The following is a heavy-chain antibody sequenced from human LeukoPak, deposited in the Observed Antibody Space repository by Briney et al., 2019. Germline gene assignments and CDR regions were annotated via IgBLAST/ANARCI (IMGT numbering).Heavy chain of an antibody. D-gene: IGHD5-18*01. J-gene: IGHJ4*02. CDR3: ARGDSYGLSDY. V-gene: IGHV4-34*01. Sequence: SETLSLTCAVYGGSFSGYYWSWIRQPPGEGLEWIGEINHSGSTNYNPSLKSRVTISVDTSKNQFSLKLSSVTAADTAVYYCARGDSYGLSDYWGQGTLVTVSS. CDR1: GGSFSGYY. CDR2: INHSGST.